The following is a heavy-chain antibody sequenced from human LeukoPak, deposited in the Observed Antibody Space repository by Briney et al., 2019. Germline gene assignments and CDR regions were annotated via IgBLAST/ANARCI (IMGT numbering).Heavy chain of an antibody. J-gene: IGHJ5*02. V-gene: IGHV1-69*05. Sequence: SVKVSCKASGGTFSSYTISWVRQAPGQGLEWMGGIIPIFGTANYAQKFQGRVTITTDESTSTAYMELSSLRSEDTAVYYCARATGDCSSTSCRNNWFDPWGQGTLVTVSS. CDR2: IIPIFGTA. D-gene: IGHD2-2*01. CDR1: GGTFSSYT. CDR3: ARATGDCSSTSCRNNWFDP.